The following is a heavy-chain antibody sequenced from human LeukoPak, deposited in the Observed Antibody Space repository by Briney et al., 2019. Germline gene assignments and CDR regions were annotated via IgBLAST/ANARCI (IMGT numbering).Heavy chain of an antibody. CDR3: ARYGSYCTGGNCKDY. Sequence: LGGSLRLSCVASGFTFTNYWMSWVRQAPGKGLEWVANIKQDGSDKYYVDSVKGRFTISRDNAKNSLYLQMNSLRAEDTAVYYCARYGSYCTGGNCKDYWGQGTLVTVSS. D-gene: IGHD2-15*01. CDR1: GFTFTNYW. J-gene: IGHJ4*02. CDR2: IKQDGSDK. V-gene: IGHV3-7*01.